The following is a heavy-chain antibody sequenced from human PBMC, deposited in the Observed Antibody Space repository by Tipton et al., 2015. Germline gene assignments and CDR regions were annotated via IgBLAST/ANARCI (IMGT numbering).Heavy chain of an antibody. J-gene: IGHJ4*02. CDR3: ATGRSIAARPFDY. Sequence: TLSLTCTVSDGSISDDYWNWIRQPPGKGLEWIGYIYNSGGTNYNPSLKSRVTISVDTSKNQLSLKLSSVTAADTAVYYCATGRSIAARPFDYWGQGTLVTVSS. V-gene: IGHV4-4*09. CDR2: IYNSGGT. D-gene: IGHD6-6*01. CDR1: DGSISDDY.